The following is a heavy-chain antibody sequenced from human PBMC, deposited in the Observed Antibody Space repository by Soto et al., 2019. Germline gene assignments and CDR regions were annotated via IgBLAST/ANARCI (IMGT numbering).Heavy chain of an antibody. V-gene: IGHV4-59*01. D-gene: IGHD2-2*01. Sequence: SETLSLTCTVSGGSINSYYWSWIRQPPGKGLEWIGHIYYSGSTNYNPSLKSRVTISIGTSKNHFSLKLNSVTAADTAVYYCARVLGCSSSSCYSWWFDPWGRGALVTVSS. J-gene: IGHJ5*02. CDR3: ARVLGCSSSSCYSWWFDP. CDR1: GGSINSYY. CDR2: IYYSGST.